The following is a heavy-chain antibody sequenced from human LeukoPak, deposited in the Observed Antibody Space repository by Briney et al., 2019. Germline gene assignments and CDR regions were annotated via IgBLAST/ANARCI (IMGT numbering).Heavy chain of an antibody. CDR2: FSYDRSNK. J-gene: IGHJ4*02. Sequence: RAGGSLRLSCAASGFTFSTYTMHWVRQAPGKGLEWVAFFSYDRSNKCYADSVKGRFTISRDNSKNTLFLQMDSLRPEDTGVYYCATLGTYDYWGQGTLVTVSS. CDR3: ATLGTYDY. CDR1: GFTFSTYT. V-gene: IGHV3-30-3*01.